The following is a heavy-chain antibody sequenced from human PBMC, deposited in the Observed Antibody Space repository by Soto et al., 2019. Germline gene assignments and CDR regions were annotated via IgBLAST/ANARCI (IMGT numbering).Heavy chain of an antibody. CDR3: AHSLAASNYVHYEPINSFDY. CDR1: GFSLSTSGVG. Sequence: QITLKESGPTLVKPTQTLTLTCTFSGFSLSTSGVGVGWIRQPPGKALEWLALIYWDDDKRYSPSLKSRLTITKDTSKNQVILTITNMSPVDTPTYYCAHSLAASNYVHYEPINSFDYWGQGTLVTVSS. D-gene: IGHD4-17*01. CDR2: IYWDDDK. J-gene: IGHJ4*02. V-gene: IGHV2-5*02.